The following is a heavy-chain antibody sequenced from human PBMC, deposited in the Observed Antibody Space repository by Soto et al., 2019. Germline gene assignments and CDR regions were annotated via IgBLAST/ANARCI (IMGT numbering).Heavy chain of an antibody. J-gene: IGHJ3*02. CDR3: ARGGDGSGSESVFDI. CDR2: TIPILAIT. CDR1: GDTFSTYP. D-gene: IGHD3-22*01. Sequence: QVQLVQSGAVVKKPGSSMKVSCKTLGDTFSTYPITWVRQAPGQGLEWMGRTIPILAITDYAQNFQGRVTITADRSTTTAYMELSSLKFEDTAVYYCARGGDGSGSESVFDIWGQGTIVTVSS. V-gene: IGHV1-69*02.